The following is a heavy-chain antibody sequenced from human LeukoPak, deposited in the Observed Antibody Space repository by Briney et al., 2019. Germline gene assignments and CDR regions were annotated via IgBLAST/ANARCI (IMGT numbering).Heavy chain of an antibody. J-gene: IGHJ4*02. Sequence: GGSLRLSCAASGFTFNNCAMSWVRQAPGKGLEWVSGISGSGGSTYYADSVRGHFTISRDNSKNTVYLQMNSLRAEDTAVYYXAKDRSYNYEYYFDYWGQGTLVTVSS. D-gene: IGHD3-22*01. CDR1: GFTFNNCA. CDR3: AKDRSYNYEYYFDY. V-gene: IGHV3-23*01. CDR2: ISGSGGST.